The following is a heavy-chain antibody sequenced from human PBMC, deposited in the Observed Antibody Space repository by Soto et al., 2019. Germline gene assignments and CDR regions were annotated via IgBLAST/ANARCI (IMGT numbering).Heavy chain of an antibody. CDR2: IIPIFGTA. D-gene: IGHD1-1*01. CDR1: GGTFSSYD. CDR3: AGVTFPPQGTLPCGMDV. V-gene: IGHV1-69*13. Sequence: SVKVSCKASGGTFSSYDISSVRQAPGQGLEWMGGIIPIFGTANYAQKFQGRVTITADESTSTAYMELSSLRSEDTAVYYCAGVTFPPQGTLPCGMDVWGQGTTVTVSS. J-gene: IGHJ6*02.